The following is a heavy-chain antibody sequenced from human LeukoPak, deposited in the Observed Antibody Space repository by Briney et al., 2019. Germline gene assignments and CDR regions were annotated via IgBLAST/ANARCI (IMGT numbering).Heavy chain of an antibody. CDR2: IRYDGSNK. CDR1: GFTFSSYG. Sequence: GSLRLSCAASGFTFSSYGMHWVRQAPGKGLEWVAFIRYDGSNKYYADSVKRRFTISRDNSKNTLYLQMNSLRAEDTAVYYCAKDWYDILTGYYQKRYYYYMDVWGKGTTVTISS. D-gene: IGHD3-9*01. V-gene: IGHV3-30*02. CDR3: AKDWYDILTGYYQKRYYYYMDV. J-gene: IGHJ6*03.